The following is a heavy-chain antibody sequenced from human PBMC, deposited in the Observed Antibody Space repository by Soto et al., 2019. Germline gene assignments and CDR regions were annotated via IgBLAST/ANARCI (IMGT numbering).Heavy chain of an antibody. V-gene: IGHV3-15*01. CDR1: GFTFSNAW. J-gene: IGHJ6*02. CDR3: TTDEFPGNYYGMDV. CDR2: IKSKTDGGTT. Sequence: LRLSCAASGFTFSNAWMSWVRQAPGKGLEWVGRIKSKTDGGTTDYAAPVKGRFTISRDDSKNTLYLQMNSLKTEDTAVYYCTTDEFPGNYYGMDVWGQGTTVTVSS. D-gene: IGHD3-10*01.